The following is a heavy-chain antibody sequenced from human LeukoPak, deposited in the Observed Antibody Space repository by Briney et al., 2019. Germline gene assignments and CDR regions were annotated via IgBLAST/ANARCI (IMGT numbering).Heavy chain of an antibody. Sequence: SETLSLTCTVSGGSISTYYWNWIWQPPVKGLEWIGSIYHSGNTNYNPSLRSPVTISVDTSKNQFSLKLSSVTAADTAVYYCARGVQQWPYYYDYWGQGTLVTVSS. CDR3: ARGVQQWPYYYDY. J-gene: IGHJ4*02. CDR1: GGSISTYY. D-gene: IGHD6-19*01. CDR2: IYHSGNT. V-gene: IGHV4-59*01.